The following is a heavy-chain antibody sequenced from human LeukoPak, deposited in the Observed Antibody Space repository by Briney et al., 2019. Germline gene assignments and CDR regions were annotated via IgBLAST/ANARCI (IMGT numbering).Heavy chain of an antibody. CDR3: ARAGGTRPSDY. D-gene: IGHD1-1*01. CDR1: GFTFSDHY. V-gene: IGHV3-72*01. CDR2: TRNKANSYTT. J-gene: IGHJ4*02. Sequence: GGSLRLSCAASGFTFSDHYMDWVRQAPGKGLEWVGRTRNKANSYTTEYAASVKGRFTISRDGSKNSLYLQMNSLQTEDTAVYYCARAGGTRPSDYWGQGTLVTVSS.